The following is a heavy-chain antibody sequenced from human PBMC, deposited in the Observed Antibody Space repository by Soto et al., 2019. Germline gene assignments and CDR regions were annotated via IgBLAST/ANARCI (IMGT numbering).Heavy chain of an antibody. Sequence: GSLRLSCAASGFTFSSYGMHWVRQAPGKGLEWVAVISYDGSNKYYADSVKGRFTISRDNSKNTLYLQMNSLRAEDTAVYYCAKEIAVAGSWALDYWGQGTLVTVSS. CDR3: AKEIAVAGSWALDY. J-gene: IGHJ4*02. D-gene: IGHD6-19*01. CDR1: GFTFSSYG. V-gene: IGHV3-30*18. CDR2: ISYDGSNK.